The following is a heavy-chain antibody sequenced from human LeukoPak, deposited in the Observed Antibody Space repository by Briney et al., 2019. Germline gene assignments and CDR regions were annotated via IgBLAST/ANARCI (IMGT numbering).Heavy chain of an antibody. J-gene: IGHJ4*02. CDR1: GFTFSSYG. CDR2: IRYDGSNE. Sequence: PGGSLRLSCAASGFTFSSYGMHWVRQAPGKGLEWVSFIRYDGSNEYYADSVRGRFTISRDNSKNTLYLQMNSLRAEDTAVYYCARDLGWGAVAGTGYFDYWGQGTLVTVSS. CDR3: ARDLGWGAVAGTGYFDY. D-gene: IGHD6-19*01. V-gene: IGHV3-30*02.